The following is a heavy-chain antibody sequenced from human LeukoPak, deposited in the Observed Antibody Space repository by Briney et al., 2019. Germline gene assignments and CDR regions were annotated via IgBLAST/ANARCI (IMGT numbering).Heavy chain of an antibody. J-gene: IGHJ3*02. D-gene: IGHD3-3*01. CDR1: GGSISSYY. CDR2: IYYSGST. V-gene: IGHV4-59*01. CDR3: ARVRVVNDDDAFDI. Sequence: PSETLSLTCTVSGGSISSYYWSWIRQPQGKGLEWIGYIYYSGSTNYNPSLKSRVTISVDTSKNQFSLKLSSVTAADTAVYYCARVRVVNDDDAFDIWGQGTMVTVSS.